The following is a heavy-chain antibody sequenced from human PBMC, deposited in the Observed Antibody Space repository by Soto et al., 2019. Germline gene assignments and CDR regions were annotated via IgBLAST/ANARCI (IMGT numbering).Heavy chain of an antibody. CDR2: IIPIFGTA. CDR3: ARDEVWIQPPLYYYGMDV. CDR1: GGTFSSYA. D-gene: IGHD5-18*01. Sequence: QVQLVQSGAEVKKPGSSVKVSCKASGGTFSSYAISWVRQAPGQGLEWMGGIIPIFGTANYAQKFQGRVTITADESTSTAYMELSSLRSEDTAVYYCARDEVWIQPPLYYYGMDVWGQGTTVTVSS. J-gene: IGHJ6*02. V-gene: IGHV1-69*12.